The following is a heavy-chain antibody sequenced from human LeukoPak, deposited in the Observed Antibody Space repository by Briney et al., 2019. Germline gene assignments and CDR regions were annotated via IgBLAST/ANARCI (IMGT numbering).Heavy chain of an antibody. V-gene: IGHV3-30*18. Sequence: GGSLRLSCVASGFTFSSYWMHWVRQAPGKGLEWVAVISYDGSNKYYADSVKGRFTISRDNSKNTLYLQMNSLRAEDTAVYYCAKGNSIVGARPISDYFDYWGQGTLVTVSS. CDR1: GFTFSSYW. D-gene: IGHD1-26*01. CDR2: ISYDGSNK. CDR3: AKGNSIVGARPISDYFDY. J-gene: IGHJ4*02.